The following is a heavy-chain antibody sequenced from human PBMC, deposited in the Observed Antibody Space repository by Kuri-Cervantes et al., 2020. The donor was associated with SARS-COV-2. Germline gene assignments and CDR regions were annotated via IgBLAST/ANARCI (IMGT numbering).Heavy chain of an antibody. Sequence: ASVKVSCKASGYTFTGYHMHWVRQAPGQGLEWMGWINPNSGGTNYAQKFQGWVTMTRDTSIITACMELGRLRSDYSAVYYCAIAGGFASFDDWGQGTLVTVSS. CDR2: INPNSGGT. D-gene: IGHD3-16*01. CDR1: GYTFTGYH. V-gene: IGHV1-2*04. J-gene: IGHJ4*02. CDR3: AIAGGFASFDD.